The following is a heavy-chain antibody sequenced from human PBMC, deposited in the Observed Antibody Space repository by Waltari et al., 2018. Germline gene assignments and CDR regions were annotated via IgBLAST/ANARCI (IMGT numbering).Heavy chain of an antibody. CDR2: FDPEDGET. Sequence: QVQLVQSGAEVKKPGASVKVSCKVSGYTLTELSMHWVRQAPGTGLEWMGGFDPEDGETIYAQKVQGRVTMTDDTSTDTAYMELSSLRSEDTAVYYCATGLPRLLWFGESGMDVWGQGTTVTVSS. J-gene: IGHJ6*02. D-gene: IGHD3-10*01. V-gene: IGHV1-24*01. CDR1: GYTLTELS. CDR3: ATGLPRLLWFGESGMDV.